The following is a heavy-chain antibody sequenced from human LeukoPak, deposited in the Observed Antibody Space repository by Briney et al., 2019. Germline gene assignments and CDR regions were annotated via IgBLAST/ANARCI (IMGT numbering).Heavy chain of an antibody. CDR3: ARAGVVITVFDY. CDR1: GFTFSSYS. Sequence: PGGSLRLSCAASGFTFSSYSMNWVRQAPGKGLEWVAVISYDGSNKYYADSVKGRFTISRDNSKNTLYLQMNSLRAEDTAVYYCARAGVVITVFDYWGQGTLVTVSS. D-gene: IGHD3-3*01. J-gene: IGHJ4*02. V-gene: IGHV3-30*03. CDR2: ISYDGSNK.